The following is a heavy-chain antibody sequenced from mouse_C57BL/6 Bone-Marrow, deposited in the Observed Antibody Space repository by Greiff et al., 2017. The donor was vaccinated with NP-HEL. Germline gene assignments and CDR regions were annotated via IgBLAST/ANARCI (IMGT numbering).Heavy chain of an antibody. Sequence: QVQLQQSGAELVKPGASMKLSCKASGYTFTEYTIHWVKQRSGQGLEWIGWFYPGSGSIKYNEKFKDKATLTADKSSSTVYMELSRLTSEDSAVYFCARHEVIYYGNYLPWFAYWGQGTLVTVSA. CDR1: GYTFTEYT. CDR3: ARHEVIYYGNYLPWFAY. J-gene: IGHJ3*01. D-gene: IGHD2-1*01. CDR2: FYPGSGSI. V-gene: IGHV1-62-2*01.